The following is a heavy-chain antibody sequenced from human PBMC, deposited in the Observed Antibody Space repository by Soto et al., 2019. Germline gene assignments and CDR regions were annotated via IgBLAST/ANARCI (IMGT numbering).Heavy chain of an antibody. D-gene: IGHD2-15*01. Sequence: VASVKVSCKASGFTFTSSAVQWVRQARGQRLEWIGWIVVGSGNTNYAQKFQERVTITRDMSTSTAYMELSSLRSEDTAVYYCAADHPLVVAATSHYYYGMDVWGQGTTVTVSS. CDR3: AADHPLVVAATSHYYYGMDV. CDR1: GFTFTSSA. V-gene: IGHV1-58*01. J-gene: IGHJ6*02. CDR2: IVVGSGNT.